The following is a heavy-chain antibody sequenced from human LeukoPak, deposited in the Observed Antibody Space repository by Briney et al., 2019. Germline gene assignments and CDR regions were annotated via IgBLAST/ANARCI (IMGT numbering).Heavy chain of an antibody. D-gene: IGHD2-2*01. CDR1: GFTFSSYS. J-gene: IGHJ5*02. V-gene: IGHV3-48*04. Sequence: GGSLRLSCAASGFTFSSYSMNWVCQAPGKGLEWVSYISSSSSTIYYADSVKGRFTISRDNAKNSLYLQMNSLRAEDTAVYYCARDARPGDIVVVPAAIHADPWGQGTLVTVSS. CDR3: ARDARPGDIVVVPAAIHADP. CDR2: ISSSSSTI.